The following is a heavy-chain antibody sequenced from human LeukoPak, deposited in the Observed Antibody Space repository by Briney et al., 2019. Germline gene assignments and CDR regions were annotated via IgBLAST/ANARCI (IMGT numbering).Heavy chain of an antibody. CDR2: IYCCGST. CDR1: GGSISSYY. Sequence: SETLSLTCTVSGGSISSYYWSWIRQPPGKGLEWIGYIYCCGSTNYNPSLKSRVTISVDTSKNQFSLKLSSVTAADTAVYYCASARRYCSSTSCYYYFDYWGQGTLVTVS. V-gene: IGHV4-59*08. D-gene: IGHD2-2*01. J-gene: IGHJ4*02. CDR3: ASARRYCSSTSCYYYFDY.